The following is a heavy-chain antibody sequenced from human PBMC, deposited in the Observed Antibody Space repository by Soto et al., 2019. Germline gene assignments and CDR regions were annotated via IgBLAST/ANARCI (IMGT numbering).Heavy chain of an antibody. CDR3: AGDRAFYYVSSGYPSPNWFDP. J-gene: IGHJ5*02. CDR2: ISAYNGNT. CDR1: GYTFTSYG. Sequence: GASVKVSCKASGYTFTSYGISWVRQAPGQGLEWMGWISAYNGNTNYAQKLQGRVTMTTDTSTSTAYMELRSLRSDDTAVYYCAGDRAFYYVSSGYPSPNWFDPWGQGSLVTVSS. V-gene: IGHV1-18*01. D-gene: IGHD3-22*01.